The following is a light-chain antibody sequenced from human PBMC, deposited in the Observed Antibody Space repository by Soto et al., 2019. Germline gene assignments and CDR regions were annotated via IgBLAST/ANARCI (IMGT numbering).Light chain of an antibody. Sequence: IVMTQFPDSLAVSLGERATINCKSSHSVLHNNMNYFAWYQQKPGQPPKVLIYWASTRESGVPDRFSGSGSGTDFTLTISGLQAEDVAVYYCQQYYSSPLAFGGGTKVEIK. V-gene: IGKV4-1*01. CDR2: WAS. CDR1: HSVLHNNMNY. CDR3: QQYYSSPLA. J-gene: IGKJ4*01.